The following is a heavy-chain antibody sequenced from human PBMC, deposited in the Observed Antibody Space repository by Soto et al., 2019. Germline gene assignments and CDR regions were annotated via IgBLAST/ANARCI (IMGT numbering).Heavy chain of an antibody. V-gene: IGHV3-23*04. CDR3: AKAPQKGSVRSIIIKLIPH. Sequence: EVQLVESGGAFLQPGGSLTLSCAASGFPFHNYAMTWVRQAPGKGLEWVSTISRDGDDTYYGDSVKGRFTISRDNSKNTLYLTMSRLRAQDTAIYSCAKAPQKGSVRSIIIKLIPHWGQGTLVTVS. D-gene: IGHD3-10*01. J-gene: IGHJ1*01. CDR1: GFPFHNYA. CDR2: ISRDGDDT.